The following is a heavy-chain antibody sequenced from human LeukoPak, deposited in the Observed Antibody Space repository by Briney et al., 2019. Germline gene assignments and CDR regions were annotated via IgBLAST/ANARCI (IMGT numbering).Heavy chain of an antibody. Sequence: GGSLRLSCAASGFTLTNFAMSWVRQAPGKGLEWVSVIGGSDDGKYYADSVKGRFTISRDNSKNTLYLQMNSLRAEDTAVYYCAKDRVPGYCSSTSCYAGYYGMDVWSQATTVTVSS. D-gene: IGHD2-2*01. V-gene: IGHV3-23*01. CDR3: AKDRVPGYCSSTSCYAGYYGMDV. J-gene: IGHJ6*02. CDR2: IGGSDDGK. CDR1: GFTLTNFA.